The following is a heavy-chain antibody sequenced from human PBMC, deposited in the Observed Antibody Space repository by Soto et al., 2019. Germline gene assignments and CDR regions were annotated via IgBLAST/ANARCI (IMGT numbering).Heavy chain of an antibody. CDR1: GEALGSGQSY. D-gene: IGHD3-3*01. Sequence: QVQLQESGPGLVKSSETLSLICFVSGEALGSGQSYWNWIRQAPGQGLEWIGHTFVTGATKDSSSLQIRVTMSLVMSKSQISLTLTSVTAADSATYFCAGGRSDSARSSFGRRMDVWCQGTTFTCSS. J-gene: IGHJ6*02. V-gene: IGHV4-61*01. CDR3: AGGRSDSARSSFGRRMDV. CDR2: TFVTGAT.